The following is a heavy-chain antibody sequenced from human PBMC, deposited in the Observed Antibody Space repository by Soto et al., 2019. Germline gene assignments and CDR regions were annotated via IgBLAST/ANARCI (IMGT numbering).Heavy chain of an antibody. V-gene: IGHV4-59*01. CDR1: GGSISIYY. J-gene: IGHJ4*02. CDR3: ASGRDGYNSPFDY. CDR2: IYYSGST. D-gene: IGHD5-12*01. Sequence: SETLSLTCTVSGGSISIYYWSWIRQPPGKGLEWIGYIYYSGSTNYNPSLKSQVTISVDTSKNQFSLKLSSVTAADTAVYYCASGRDGYNSPFDYWGQGTLVTVSS.